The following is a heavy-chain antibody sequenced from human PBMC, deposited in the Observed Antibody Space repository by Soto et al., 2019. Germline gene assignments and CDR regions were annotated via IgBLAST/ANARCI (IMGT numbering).Heavy chain of an antibody. Sequence: EVQLVESGGGSVQPGGSLRLSCAASGLTFRNYWMSWVRQAPGKGLEWVANIKQDGAEKNYVDSVRGRFTISRDNAKNSLDLQMTSLTAEDTAVYYCASVAIWGQGTLVTVSS. D-gene: IGHD5-12*01. CDR3: ASVAI. CDR2: IKQDGAEK. V-gene: IGHV3-7*01. J-gene: IGHJ4*02. CDR1: GLTFRNYW.